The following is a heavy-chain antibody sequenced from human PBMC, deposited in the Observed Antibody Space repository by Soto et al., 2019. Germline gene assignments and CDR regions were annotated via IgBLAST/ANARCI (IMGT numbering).Heavy chain of an antibody. Sequence: PSETLSLTCTVSGGSISSGGYYWSWIRQHPGKGLEWIGYIYYSGSTYYNPSLKSRVTISVDTSKNQFSLKLSSVTAADTAVYSCARGDYYDSSGYRYIWGQGAMVTVSS. J-gene: IGHJ3*02. CDR2: IYYSGST. CDR3: ARGDYYDSSGYRYI. V-gene: IGHV4-31*03. D-gene: IGHD3-22*01. CDR1: GGSISSGGYY.